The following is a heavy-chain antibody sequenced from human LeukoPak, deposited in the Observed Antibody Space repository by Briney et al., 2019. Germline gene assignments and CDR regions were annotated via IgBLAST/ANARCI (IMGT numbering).Heavy chain of an antibody. CDR3: ARGKLWFGELKGDYMDV. Sequence: GGSLRLSCAASGFTFSSYEMNWARQAPGKGLEWVSYISSSGSTIYYADSVKGRFTISRDNAKNSLYLQMNSLRAEDTALYYCARGKLWFGELKGDYMDVWGKGTTVTVSS. CDR2: ISSSGSTI. CDR1: GFTFSSYE. J-gene: IGHJ6*03. V-gene: IGHV3-48*03. D-gene: IGHD3-10*01.